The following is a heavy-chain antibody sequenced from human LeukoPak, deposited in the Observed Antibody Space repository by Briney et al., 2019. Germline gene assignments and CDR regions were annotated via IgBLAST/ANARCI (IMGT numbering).Heavy chain of an antibody. CDR1: GGSISSGGYY. J-gene: IGHJ4*02. Sequence: SETLSLTCTVSGGSISSGGYYWSWIRQHPGKGLEWIGYIYYSGSTYYNPSLKSRVTISVATSKNQFSLKLSSVTAADTAVYYCARAGRGYSYGYGGYFDYWGQGTLVTVSS. CDR2: IYYSGST. CDR3: ARAGRGYSYGYGGYFDY. D-gene: IGHD5-18*01. V-gene: IGHV4-31*03.